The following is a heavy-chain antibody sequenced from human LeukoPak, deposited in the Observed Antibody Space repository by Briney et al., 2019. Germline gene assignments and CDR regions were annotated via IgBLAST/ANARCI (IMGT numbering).Heavy chain of an antibody. CDR1: GGSISSSSYY. D-gene: IGHD1-1*01. CDR3: ARVTTGSTTLDS. CDR2: IYYSGST. V-gene: IGHV4-39*02. Sequence: PSETLSLTCTVSGGSISSSSYYWGWIHQPPGKGLEWIGSIYYSGSTYYNPSLESRPTISVDTSNNRFSLKLKSVTAADTAVFYCARVTTGSTTLDSWGQGILVTVSS. J-gene: IGHJ5*01.